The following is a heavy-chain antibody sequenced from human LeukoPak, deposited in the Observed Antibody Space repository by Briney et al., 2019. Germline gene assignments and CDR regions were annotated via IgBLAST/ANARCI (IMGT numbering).Heavy chain of an antibody. CDR2: VFYNGAT. V-gene: IGHV4-39*07. Sequence: SETLSLTCIVSGGSISSSIYYWAWVRQPPGKGLEWIGTVFYNGATQYSPSLRSRVTISIDTSTNQFSLKLRSVTAADTAVYYCARDVSLAGLDAFEIWGQGTMVTVSS. J-gene: IGHJ3*02. CDR3: ARDVSLAGLDAFEI. CDR1: GGSISSSIYY. D-gene: IGHD6-19*01.